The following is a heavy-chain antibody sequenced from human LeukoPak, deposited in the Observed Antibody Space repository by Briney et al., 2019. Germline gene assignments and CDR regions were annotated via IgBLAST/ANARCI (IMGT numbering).Heavy chain of an antibody. CDR2: IYTSGST. CDR1: GGSISSYY. D-gene: IGHD2-2*01. CDR3: AREGGYCSSTSCHNWFDP. J-gene: IGHJ5*02. Sequence: TSETLSLTCTVSGGSISSYYWSWIRQPAGKGLEWIGRIYTSGSTNYNPSLKSRVTMPVDTSKNQFSLKLSSVTAADTAVYYCAREGGYCSSTSCHNWFDPWGQGTLVTVSS. V-gene: IGHV4-4*07.